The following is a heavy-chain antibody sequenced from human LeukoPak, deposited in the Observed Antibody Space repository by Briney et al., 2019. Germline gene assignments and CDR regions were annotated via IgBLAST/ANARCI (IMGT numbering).Heavy chain of an antibody. CDR3: AREEGYCSGGSCYSLYSSD. CDR2: IYYSGST. Sequence: SETLSLTCTVSGGSISSSSYYWGWIRQPPGKGLEWIGSIYYSGSTYYNPSLKSRVTISVDTSKNQFSLKLSSVTAADTAVYYCAREEGYCSGGSCYSLYSSDWGQGTLVTVSS. D-gene: IGHD2-15*01. J-gene: IGHJ4*02. V-gene: IGHV4-39*07. CDR1: GGSISSSSYY.